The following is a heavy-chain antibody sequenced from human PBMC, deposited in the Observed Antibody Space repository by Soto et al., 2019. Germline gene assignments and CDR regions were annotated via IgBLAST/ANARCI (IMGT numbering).Heavy chain of an antibody. CDR2: INSGGSDT. D-gene: IGHD5-18*01. V-gene: IGHV3-74*03. CDR1: GFTFSTNW. CDR3: ARGAQLGAF. Sequence: GGSLRLSCAASGFTFSTNWMHWVRQAPGKGLVWVSHINSGGSDTKYADSVKGRFTISRDDAKNTLYLQMNSLRADDTAVYYCARGAQLGAFWGQGTLVTVSS. J-gene: IGHJ4*02.